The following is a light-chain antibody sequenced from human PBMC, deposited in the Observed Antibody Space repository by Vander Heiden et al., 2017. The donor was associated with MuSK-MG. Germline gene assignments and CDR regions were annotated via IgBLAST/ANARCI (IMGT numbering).Light chain of an antibody. V-gene: IGLV3-1*01. J-gene: IGLJ3*02. CDR2: QDV. CDR1: KLRDTY. CDR3: QAWDRRNVV. Sequence: SDDLTQPPSVSVSPGQTASITCSGAKLRDTYVSWYQQKSGQSPVLVIYQDVNRPAGIPERFSGSNSGNTATLTISGTQAIDEADYYCQAWDRRNVVFGGGTKRTVL.